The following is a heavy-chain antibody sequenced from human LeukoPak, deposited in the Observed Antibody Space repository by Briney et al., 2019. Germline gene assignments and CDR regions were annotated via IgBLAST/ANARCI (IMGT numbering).Heavy chain of an antibody. J-gene: IGHJ4*02. CDR1: GFAFSSYA. V-gene: IGHV3-23*01. CDR2: ISGSGGST. Sequence: GGSLRLSCAASGFAFSSYAMSWVRQAPGKGLEWVSAISGSGGSTYYADSVKGRFTISRDNSKNTLYLQMNSLRAEDTAVYYCHLVGATYYLDYWGQGTLVTVSS. D-gene: IGHD1-26*01. CDR3: HLVGATYYLDY.